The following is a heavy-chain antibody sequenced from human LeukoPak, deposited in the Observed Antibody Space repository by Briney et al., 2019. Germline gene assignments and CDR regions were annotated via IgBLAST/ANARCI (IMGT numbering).Heavy chain of an antibody. Sequence: GGSLRLSCAASGFTFSSYWMSWVGQAPGKGREWVANIKLDGSETNYGDSVKGRLTISRGKAKNSLFLQMNSLRAQDTAVYYCARGYSYVFYWGQGTVVSVSS. V-gene: IGHV3-7*04. J-gene: IGHJ4*02. CDR1: GFTFSSYW. CDR3: ARGYSYVFY. D-gene: IGHD5-18*01. CDR2: IKLDGSET.